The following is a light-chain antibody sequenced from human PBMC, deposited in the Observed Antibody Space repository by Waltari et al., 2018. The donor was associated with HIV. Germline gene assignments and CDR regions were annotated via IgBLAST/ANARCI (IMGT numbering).Light chain of an antibody. Sequence: SYDLTQPPSVSVSPGQTANITCSGDTLGNNYVSWYQQKPGQSPILVIFQDRQRPLGIPERFSGATSGNTATLTISGTQAVDEADYFCQAWDSNTVIFGGGTKLTVL. CDR3: QAWDSNTVI. V-gene: IGLV3-1*01. CDR2: QDR. J-gene: IGLJ2*01. CDR1: TLGNNY.